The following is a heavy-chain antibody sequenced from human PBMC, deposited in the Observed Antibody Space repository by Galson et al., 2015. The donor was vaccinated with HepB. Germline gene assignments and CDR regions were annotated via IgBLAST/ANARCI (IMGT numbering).Heavy chain of an antibody. CDR3: TRAYPTYYYGSGRYYDYGMDV. D-gene: IGHD3-10*01. CDR1: GFTFGDYA. CDR2: IRSKAYGGTT. Sequence: SLRLSCAASGFTFGDYAMSWVRQAPGKGLEWVGFIRSKAYGGTTEYAASVKGRFTISRDDSKSIAYLQMNSLKTEDTAVYYCTRAYPTYYYGSGRYYDYGMDVWGQGTTVTVSS. J-gene: IGHJ6*02. V-gene: IGHV3-49*04.